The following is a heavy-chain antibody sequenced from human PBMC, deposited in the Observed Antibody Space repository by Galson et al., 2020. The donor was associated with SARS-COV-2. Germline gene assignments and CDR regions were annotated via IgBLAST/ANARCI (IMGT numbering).Heavy chain of an antibody. CDR3: ARETTFVGLGWAWAYDG. V-gene: IGHV1-18*01. CDR2: ISAKNGDT. CDR1: GYSFSSHG. Sequence: ASVKVSCKTSGYSFSSHGIGWVRQAPCQGLAWMGWISAKNGDTKYPQKVQGRLTLTTDTSTNTAYLELRTLTSDDTAMYYCARETTFVGLGWAWAYDGWGQGTMVTVSS. J-gene: IGHJ3*01. D-gene: IGHD3-16*01.